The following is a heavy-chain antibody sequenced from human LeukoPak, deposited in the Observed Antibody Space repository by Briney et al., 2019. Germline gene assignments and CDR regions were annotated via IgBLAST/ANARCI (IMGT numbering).Heavy chain of an antibody. CDR3: ASTVTSNKVQH. CDR1: GFSFSRNG. Sequence: GGSLRLSCAASGFSFSRNGMHWVRQAPGKGLEWVAVISYDGSDKYHADSVKGRFTISRDNSKNTLYLQMNSLRAEGTAVYFCASTVTSNKVQHWGQGTLVTVSS. V-gene: IGHV3-30*03. D-gene: IGHD4-17*01. J-gene: IGHJ1*01. CDR2: ISYDGSDK.